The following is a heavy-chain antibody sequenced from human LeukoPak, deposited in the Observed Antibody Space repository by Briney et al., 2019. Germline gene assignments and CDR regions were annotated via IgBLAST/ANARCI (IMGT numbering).Heavy chain of an antibody. V-gene: IGHV3-7*01. CDR1: GFSFNYFW. Sequence: GGSLRLSCAASGFSFNYFWMTWVRQAPGKGLEWVANIKQDGNEKYYADSVKGRFTISRDNAKKSLYLQMNSLRAEDTAVHYCARDAEVGTLFGVLSRYIWFDPWGQGALVTVSS. CDR3: ARDAEVGTLFGVLSRYIWFDP. J-gene: IGHJ5*02. D-gene: IGHD3-3*01. CDR2: IKQDGNEK.